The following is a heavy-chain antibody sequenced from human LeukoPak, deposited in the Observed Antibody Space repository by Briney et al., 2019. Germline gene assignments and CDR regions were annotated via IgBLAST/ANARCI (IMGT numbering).Heavy chain of an antibody. CDR3: ARVRDSSGWYGGDC. Sequence: SETLSLTCTVSGGSISNYFWSWIRQPPREGLEWMGYIYYSGSTNYNPSLKSRVTISVDTSKNQFSLKLSSVTAADTAVYYCARVRDSSGWYGGDCWGQGTLVTVSS. CDR1: GGSISNYF. D-gene: IGHD6-19*01. J-gene: IGHJ4*02. V-gene: IGHV4-59*01. CDR2: IYYSGST.